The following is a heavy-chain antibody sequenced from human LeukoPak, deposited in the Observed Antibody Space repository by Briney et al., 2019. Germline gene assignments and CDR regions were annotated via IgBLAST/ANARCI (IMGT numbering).Heavy chain of an antibody. D-gene: IGHD3-22*01. CDR2: IRFDGSDI. Sequence: GGSLRLSCAASGFTFSSYGMHWVRQAPGKGLEWVAFIRFDGSDIYYADSVKGRFTISRDNSRNTLYLQLNNLRADDTALYYCAKAYGTNGYYQLPIDFWGRGTLVTVSS. V-gene: IGHV3-30*02. CDR1: GFTFSSYG. CDR3: AKAYGTNGYYQLPIDF. J-gene: IGHJ4*02.